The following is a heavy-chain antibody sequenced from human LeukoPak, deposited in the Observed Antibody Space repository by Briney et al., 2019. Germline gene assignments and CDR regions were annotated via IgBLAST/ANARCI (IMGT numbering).Heavy chain of an antibody. D-gene: IGHD4-11*01. Sequence: SETLSLTCTVSGGSISYYYWSWIRQPPGKGLEWLGYIYYSGSTNYNPSLKSRVTMSGDTSKNQFSLKPSSVTAADTAVYYCARRVAVTGFDPWGQGTLVTVSS. CDR1: GGSISYYY. V-gene: IGHV4-59*08. CDR3: ARRVAVTGFDP. CDR2: IYYSGST. J-gene: IGHJ5*02.